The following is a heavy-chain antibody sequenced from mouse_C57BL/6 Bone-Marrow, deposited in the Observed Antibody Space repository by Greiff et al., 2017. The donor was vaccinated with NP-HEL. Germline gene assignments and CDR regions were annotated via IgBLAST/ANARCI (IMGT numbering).Heavy chain of an antibody. D-gene: IGHD2-3*01. CDR1: GYTFTSYW. CDR2: IYPGNSDT. CDR3: TRWLLPHYYAMDY. V-gene: IGHV1-5*01. J-gene: IGHJ4*01. Sequence: EVQLQQSGTVLARPGASVKMSCKTSGYTFTSYWMHWVKQRPGQGLEWIGAIYPGNSDTSYNQKFKGKAKLTAVTSASTAYMELSSLTNEDSAVYYCTRWLLPHYYAMDYWGQGTSVTVSS.